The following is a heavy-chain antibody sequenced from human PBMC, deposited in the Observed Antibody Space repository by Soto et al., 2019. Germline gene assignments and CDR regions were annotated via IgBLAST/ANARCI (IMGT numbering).Heavy chain of an antibody. V-gene: IGHV3-7*05. CDR3: ARDVI. J-gene: IGHJ4*02. CDR2: IKEDGSEK. CDR1: GFSFSSFW. Sequence: EVQLVESGGGLVQPGGSQRLSCAASGFSFSSFWMSWVRQAPGKGLEWVAAIKEDGSEKNYVDSVRGRFTISRDNAKNSLYLQMNSLRADDTAVYYCARDVIWGRGSLVTVSS.